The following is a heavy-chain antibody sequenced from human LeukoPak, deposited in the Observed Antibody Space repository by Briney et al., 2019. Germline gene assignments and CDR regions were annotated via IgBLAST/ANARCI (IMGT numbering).Heavy chain of an antibody. CDR1: RFTVSSNY. J-gene: IGHJ4*02. V-gene: IGHV3-66*01. CDR2: IYSSGST. D-gene: IGHD3-16*01. Sequence: GGSLRLSCAASRFTVSSNYMSWVRRAPGKGLEWVSFIYSSGSTYYADSVRGRFTISRDNSNNTLYLQMNSLRVEDTAVYYCARGRFGLSLDYWGQGTLVTVSS. CDR3: ARGRFGLSLDY.